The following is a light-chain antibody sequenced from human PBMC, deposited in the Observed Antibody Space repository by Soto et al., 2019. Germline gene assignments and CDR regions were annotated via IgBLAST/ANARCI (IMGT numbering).Light chain of an antibody. V-gene: IGKV1-5*03. J-gene: IGKJ4*01. CDR2: NAS. CDR3: QQYNSASLT. CDR1: QTISSW. Sequence: DIQMTQSPSTLSGSVGDRVTITCRASQTISSWLAWYQQKPGKAPKLLIYNASTLKSGVPSRFSGSGSVTEFTLTISSMQPEDVVAYYCQQYNSASLTFGGGTKVDI.